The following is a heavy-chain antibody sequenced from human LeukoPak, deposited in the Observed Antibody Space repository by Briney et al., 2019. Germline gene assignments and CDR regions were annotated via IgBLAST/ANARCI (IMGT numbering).Heavy chain of an antibody. J-gene: IGHJ4*02. CDR1: GFTFSSYS. CDR3: ARDEVLAGSSAFDY. CDR2: ISSSSSYI. Sequence: RPGGSLRLSCAASGFTFSSYSMNWVRQAPGKGLEWVSSISSSSSYIHYADSVKGRFTISRDNAKNSLFLQMNSLRAEDTAVYYCARDEVLAGSSAFDYWGQGTLVTVSS. V-gene: IGHV3-21*01. D-gene: IGHD6-19*01.